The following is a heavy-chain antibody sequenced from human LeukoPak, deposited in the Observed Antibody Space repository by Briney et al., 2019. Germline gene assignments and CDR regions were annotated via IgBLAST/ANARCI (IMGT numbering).Heavy chain of an antibody. Sequence: SETLSLTCTVSGGSISTYYWSWIRQSPGKGLEWIGYIYYTGSTYYNPSLKSRVTISLDTSKSQFSLKMSFVTAADTAVYYCARDDYGMTTVVVDLDYWGQGTLVTVSS. CDR1: GGSISTYY. V-gene: IGHV4-59*01. J-gene: IGHJ4*02. CDR3: ARDDYGMTTVVVDLDY. D-gene: IGHD4-23*01. CDR2: IYYTGST.